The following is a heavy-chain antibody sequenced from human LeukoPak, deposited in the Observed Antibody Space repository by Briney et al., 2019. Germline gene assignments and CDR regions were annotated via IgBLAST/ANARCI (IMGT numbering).Heavy chain of an antibody. CDR1: GGSISSSSYY. CDR2: IYYSGST. Sequence: SETLSLTCTVSGGSISSSSYYWGWIRQPPGKGLEWIGSIYYSGSTYYNPSLKSRVTISVDTSKNQFSLKLSSVTAADTAVYYCASARPLPSRRLFQHWGQGTLVTVSS. J-gene: IGHJ1*01. D-gene: IGHD6-6*01. V-gene: IGHV4-39*01. CDR3: ASARPLPSRRLFQH.